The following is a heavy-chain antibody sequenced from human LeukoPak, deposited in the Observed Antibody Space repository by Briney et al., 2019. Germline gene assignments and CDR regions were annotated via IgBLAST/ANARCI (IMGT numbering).Heavy chain of an antibody. CDR3: ARGDLDMNDY. CDR2: IKQDGSEK. J-gene: IGHJ4*02. V-gene: IGHV3-7*04. CDR1: GFTFSNYW. Sequence: GGSLRLSCAASGFTFSNYWMSWVRQAPGKGLEWVANIKQDGSEKYYVDSVKGRFTISRDNAKNSLFLQMNSLRAEDTAVYYCARGDLDMNDYWGQGTLVTVSS.